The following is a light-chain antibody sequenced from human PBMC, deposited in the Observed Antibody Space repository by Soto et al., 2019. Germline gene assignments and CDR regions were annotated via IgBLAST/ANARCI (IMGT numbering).Light chain of an antibody. CDR3: QQYGSSSIT. CDR1: RSVSSSS. Sequence: IVLTQSPGTLSLSPGEGATLXCRSSRSVSSSSLTWYQQKPGQAPRLLIYGASSRAPGSPHSFSGSGSATAFTPTINRLEPEDFAVYYGQQYGSSSITFGQGTRLEIK. CDR2: GAS. J-gene: IGKJ5*01. V-gene: IGKV3-20*01.